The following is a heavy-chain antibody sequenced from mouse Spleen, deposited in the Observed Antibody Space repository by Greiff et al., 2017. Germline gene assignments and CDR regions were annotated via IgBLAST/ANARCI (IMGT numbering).Heavy chain of an antibody. CDR3: VSYGPYAMDY. CDR2: IYPGDGDT. V-gene: IGHV1-82*01. D-gene: IGHD1-2*01. Sequence: QVQLQQSGPELVKPGASVKISCKASGYAFSSSWMNWVKQRPGKGLEWIGRIYPGDGDTNYNGKFKGKATLTADKSSSTAYMQLSSLTSGDSAVYFCVSYGPYAMDYWGQGTSVTVSS. CDR1: GYAFSSSW. J-gene: IGHJ4*01.